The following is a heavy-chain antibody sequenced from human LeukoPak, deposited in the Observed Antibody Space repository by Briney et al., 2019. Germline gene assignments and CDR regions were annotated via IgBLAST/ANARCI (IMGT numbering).Heavy chain of an antibody. Sequence: SVKVSCKASGGTFSSYAISWVRQAPGQGLEWMGGIIPIFGTANYAQKFEGRVTITADESTSTAYMELSSLRSEDTAVYYCARDGGSYSLSLTAPSSFDPWGQGTLVTVSS. V-gene: IGHV1-69*13. CDR1: GGTFSSYA. CDR3: ARDGGSYSLSLTAPSSFDP. D-gene: IGHD1-26*01. CDR2: IIPIFGTA. J-gene: IGHJ5*02.